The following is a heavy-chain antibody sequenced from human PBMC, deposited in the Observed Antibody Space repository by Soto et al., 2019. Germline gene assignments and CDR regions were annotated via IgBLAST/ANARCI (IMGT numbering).Heavy chain of an antibody. J-gene: IGHJ3*02. V-gene: IGHV3-30-3*01. CDR2: ISYDGSNK. CDR1: GFTFSSYA. CDR3: ACHVLRFLEWLYPRGDAFDI. Sequence: QVQLVESGGGVVQPGRSLRLSCAASGFTFSSYAMHWVRQAPGKGLEWVAVISYDGSNKYYADSVKGRFTISRDNSKNTLYLQMNSLRAEDTAVYYCACHVLRFLEWLYPRGDAFDIWGQGTMVTVSS. D-gene: IGHD3-3*01.